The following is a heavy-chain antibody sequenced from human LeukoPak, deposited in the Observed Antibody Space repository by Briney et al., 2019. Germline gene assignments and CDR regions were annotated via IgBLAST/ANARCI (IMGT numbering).Heavy chain of an antibody. CDR3: AREEAYCGGDCYFDY. V-gene: IGHV1-3*01. D-gene: IGHD2-21*01. CDR2: INAGHGNT. J-gene: IGHJ4*02. Sequence: GASVKVSCKASGYTFTSYAIQWVRQAPGQRLEWMGWINAGHGNTKYSQKFQGRVTITRDTSASTAYMELSSLRSEDTAVYYCAREEAYCGGDCYFDYWGQGTLVTVSS. CDR1: GYTFTSYA.